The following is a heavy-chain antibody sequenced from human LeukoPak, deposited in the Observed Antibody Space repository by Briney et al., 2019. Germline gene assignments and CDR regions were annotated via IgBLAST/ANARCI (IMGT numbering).Heavy chain of an antibody. V-gene: IGHV3-23*01. J-gene: IGHJ6*02. CDR2: ISTSGAST. D-gene: IGHD3-10*01. CDR3: AKPYGSGSYYADYFSGMDV. Sequence: PGGSLRLSCAASGFAFSSCAMTWVRQAPGKGLEWVSSISTSGASTYYADSVRGRFTISRDNSKNTLYLQMNSLRAEDTALYYCAKPYGSGSYYADYFSGMDVWGQGTTVTVSS. CDR1: GFAFSSCA.